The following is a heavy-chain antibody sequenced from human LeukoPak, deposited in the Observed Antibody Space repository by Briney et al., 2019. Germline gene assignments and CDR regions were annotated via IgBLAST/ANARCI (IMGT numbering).Heavy chain of an antibody. D-gene: IGHD2-2*01. J-gene: IGHJ5*02. V-gene: IGHV1-2*02. Sequence: EASVKVSCKASGYTFTGYYMHWVRQAPGQGLEWMGWINPNSGGTNYGQKFQGRVTMTRDTSISTAYMELSRLRSDDTAVYYCARDGLTVPAAPLGTWFDPWGQGTLVTVSS. CDR3: ARDGLTVPAAPLGTWFDP. CDR1: GYTFTGYY. CDR2: INPNSGGT.